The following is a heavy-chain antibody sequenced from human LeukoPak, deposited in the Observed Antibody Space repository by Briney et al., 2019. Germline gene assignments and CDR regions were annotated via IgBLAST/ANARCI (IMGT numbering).Heavy chain of an antibody. J-gene: IGHJ1*01. Sequence: ASVKVSCKASGYTFTSYAMHWVRQAPGQRLEWMGWINAGNGNTKYSQKFQGRVTMTRDTSTSTVYMELSSLRSEDTAVYYCARVGEDYYDSSGYVEYFQHWGQGTLVTVSS. CDR2: INAGNGNT. CDR3: ARVGEDYYDSSGYVEYFQH. D-gene: IGHD3-22*01. V-gene: IGHV1-3*01. CDR1: GYTFTSYA.